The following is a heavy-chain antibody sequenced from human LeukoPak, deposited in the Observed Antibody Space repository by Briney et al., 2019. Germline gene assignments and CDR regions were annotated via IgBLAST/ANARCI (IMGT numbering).Heavy chain of an antibody. CDR3: ARSGYFDY. V-gene: IGHV3-30*04. CDR2: ISYDGSNK. Sequence: GGSLRLSCAASGFTFSSYAMHWVRQAPGKGLEWVAVISYDGSNKYYADSVKGRFTTSRDNSKNTLYLQMNSLRAEDTAVYYCARSGYFDYWGQGTLVTVSS. D-gene: IGHD3-10*01. CDR1: GFTFSSYA. J-gene: IGHJ4*02.